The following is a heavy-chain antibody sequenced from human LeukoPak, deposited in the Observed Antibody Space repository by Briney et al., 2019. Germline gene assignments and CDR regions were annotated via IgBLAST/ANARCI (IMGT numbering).Heavy chain of an antibody. J-gene: IGHJ4*02. CDR1: GGSISSSGYY. V-gene: IGHV4-39*01. D-gene: IGHD1-26*01. Sequence: SETLSLTCTVSGGSISSSGYYWGWIRQPPGKGLEWIGSVYYSGSTYYNPSLKSRVTISVDTSKNQFSLKLSSVTAAGMAVYYCARHARSGDFDYWGQGTLVTVS. CDR3: ARHARSGDFDY. CDR2: VYYSGST.